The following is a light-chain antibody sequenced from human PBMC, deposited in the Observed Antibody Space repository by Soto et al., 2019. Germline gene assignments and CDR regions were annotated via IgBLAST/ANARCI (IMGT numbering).Light chain of an antibody. J-gene: IGLJ2*01. CDR1: SSDVGGYNY. CDR3: CSYAGSYTVV. CDR2: DVS. Sequence: QSALTQPRSVSGSPGQSVTISCTGTSSDVGGYNYVSWYQQHPGKAPKLMIYDVSERPSGVPDRFSGYKSGNTASLTISGLQAEDEADYYCCSYAGSYTVVFGGGTKLTVL. V-gene: IGLV2-11*01.